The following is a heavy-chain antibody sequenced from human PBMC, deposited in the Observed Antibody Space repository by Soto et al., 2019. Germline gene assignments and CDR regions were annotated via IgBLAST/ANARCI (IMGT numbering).Heavy chain of an antibody. J-gene: IGHJ3*02. CDR3: ARAGNYDSSGYYYVHAFAI. CDR1: GGSVSSGSYY. Sequence: SETLSLTCTVSGGSVSSGSYYWSWIRQPPGKGLEWIGYIYYSGSTNYNPSLKSRVTISVDTSKNQFSLKLSSVTAADTAVYYCARAGNYDSSGYYYVHAFAIWAQGTMVT. D-gene: IGHD3-22*01. CDR2: IYYSGST. V-gene: IGHV4-61*01.